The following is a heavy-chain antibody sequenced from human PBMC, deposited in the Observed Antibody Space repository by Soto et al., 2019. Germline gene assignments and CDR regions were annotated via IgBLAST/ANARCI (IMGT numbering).Heavy chain of an antibody. V-gene: IGHV3-9*01. J-gene: IGHJ4*02. CDR1: GFTFEDFA. CDR2: ISWNGGRI. CDR3: AKIGSNYLYYSDS. D-gene: IGHD4-4*01. Sequence: EVQLVESGGGLVQPGRSLRLSCAASGFTFEDFAMNWVRQAPGKGPEWVSRISWNGGRIDYADSVKGRFTISRDNAKNALYLQMNSLRPEDTALYYCAKIGSNYLYYSDSWGQGTLFTVSS.